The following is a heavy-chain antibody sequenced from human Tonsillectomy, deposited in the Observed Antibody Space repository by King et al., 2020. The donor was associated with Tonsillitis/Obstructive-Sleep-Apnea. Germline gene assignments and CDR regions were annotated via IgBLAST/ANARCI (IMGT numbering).Heavy chain of an antibody. CDR3: KAYYYYYYMDV. V-gene: IGHV4-34*01. Sequence: VQLQQWGAGLLKPSETLSLTCAVYGGSFSGYYWSWIRQPPGKGLEWIGEINHIGSTNYNPSLKSRVTISVDTSKNQFSLKLSSMTAADTAVYYCKAYYYYYYMDVWGKGTTVTVSS. CDR1: GGSFSGYY. J-gene: IGHJ6*03. CDR2: INHIGST.